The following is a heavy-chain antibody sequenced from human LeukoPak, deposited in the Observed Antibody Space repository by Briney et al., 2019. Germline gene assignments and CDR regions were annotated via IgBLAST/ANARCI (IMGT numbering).Heavy chain of an antibody. D-gene: IGHD3-10*01. V-gene: IGHV3-74*01. CDR2: INSDGTST. J-gene: IGHJ4*02. Sequence: GGSLRLSCPASGLTPINYWIKWVRQPPGKGLWWFSRINSDGTSTAYADSVKGRFTISRDNAKNTLYLQMNSLRVEDTAVYFCARTYVSGSFYNDYWGQGTLVTVSS. CDR1: GLTPINYW. CDR3: ARTYVSGSFYNDY.